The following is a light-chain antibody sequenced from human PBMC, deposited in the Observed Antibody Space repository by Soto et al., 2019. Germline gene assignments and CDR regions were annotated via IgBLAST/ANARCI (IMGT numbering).Light chain of an antibody. CDR3: QHYNNLWG. V-gene: IGKV3-15*01. J-gene: IGKJ4*01. Sequence: EIVMTQSPATPSVSPGERVTLSCRASQSVRSNLAWYQQKPGQVPRVLIYGASTRAIGIPDRFSGSGSGTEFTLTISSLQSEDFAVYYCQHYNNLWGFGGGTKVEIK. CDR2: GAS. CDR1: QSVRSN.